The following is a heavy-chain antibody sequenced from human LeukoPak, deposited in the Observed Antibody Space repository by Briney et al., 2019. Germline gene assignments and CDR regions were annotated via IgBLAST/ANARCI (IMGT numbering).Heavy chain of an antibody. V-gene: IGHV4-39*01. CDR2: IYYSGST. CDR3: ARDIVATISGDY. CDR1: GGSISSSSYY. Sequence: SETLSLTCTVSGGSISSSSYYWGWIRQPPGKGLEWIGSIYYSGSTYYNPSLKSRVTISVDTSKNQFSLKLSSVTAADSAVYYCARDIVATISGDYWGQGTLVTVSS. J-gene: IGHJ4*02. D-gene: IGHD5-12*01.